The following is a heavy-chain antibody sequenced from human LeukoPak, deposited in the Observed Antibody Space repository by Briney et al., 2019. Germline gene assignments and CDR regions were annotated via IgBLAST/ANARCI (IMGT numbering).Heavy chain of an antibody. J-gene: IGHJ4*02. CDR1: GFTFSSYA. CDR2: ISGSGGST. V-gene: IGHV3-23*01. D-gene: IGHD2-8*01. Sequence: GGSLRLSCAASGFTFSSYAMSWVRQAPGKGLEWVSAISGSGGSTYYADFVKGRFTISRDNSKNTLYLQMNSLRAEDTAVYYCAKDHHLGYCTNGVCYKGDPSGYWGQGTLVTVSS. CDR3: AKDHHLGYCTNGVCYKGDPSGY.